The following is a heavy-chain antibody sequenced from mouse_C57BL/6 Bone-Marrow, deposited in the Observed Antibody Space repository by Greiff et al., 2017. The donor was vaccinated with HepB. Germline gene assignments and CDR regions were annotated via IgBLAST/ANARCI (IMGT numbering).Heavy chain of an antibody. CDR2: INPNNGGT. Sequence: VQLQQSGPELVKPGASVKISCKASGYTFTDYYMNWVKQSHGKSLEWIGDINPNNGGTSYNQKFKGKATLTVDKSSSTAYMELRSLTSEDSAVYYCARKGDSSGSFAYWGQGTLVTVSA. V-gene: IGHV1-26*01. J-gene: IGHJ3*01. CDR3: ARKGDSSGSFAY. D-gene: IGHD3-2*02. CDR1: GYTFTDYY.